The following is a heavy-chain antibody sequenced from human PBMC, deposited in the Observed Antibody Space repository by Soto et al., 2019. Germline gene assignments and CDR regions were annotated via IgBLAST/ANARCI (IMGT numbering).Heavy chain of an antibody. J-gene: IGHJ6*02. CDR2: ISYDGSNK. V-gene: IGHV3-30*18. CDR3: AKGLYSPAGYYYCMDV. Sequence: GGSLRLSCAAPGFTVSSYGMHWARQAPGKGLEWVAVISYDGSNKYYADSVKGRFTISRDNSKNTLYLQMNSLRAEDTAVYYCAKGLYSPAGYYYCMDVWGQGTTVTVSS. D-gene: IGHD2-2*01. CDR1: GFTVSSYG.